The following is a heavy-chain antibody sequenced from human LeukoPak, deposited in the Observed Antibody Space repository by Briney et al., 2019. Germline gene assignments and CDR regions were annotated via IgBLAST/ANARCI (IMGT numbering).Heavy chain of an antibody. J-gene: IGHJ4*02. D-gene: IGHD2-8*01. CDR2: IWYDGSNK. V-gene: IGHV3-33*08. Sequence: PGGSLRLSCAASGFTFSSSAMSWVRQAPGKGLEWVAVIWYDGSNKYYADSVKGRFTISRDNSKNTLDLQMNSLRAEDTAVYYCARDRMALFDCWGQGTLVTVSS. CDR1: GFTFSSSA. CDR3: ARDRMALFDC.